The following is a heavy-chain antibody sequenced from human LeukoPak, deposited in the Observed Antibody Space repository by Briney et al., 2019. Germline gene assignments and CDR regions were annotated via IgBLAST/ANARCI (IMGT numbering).Heavy chain of an antibody. Sequence: GASVKVSCKASGYTFTSYYIHWVRQAPGQGLEWMGWISAYNGNTNYAQKLQGRVTMTTDTSTSTAHMELRSLRSDDTAVYYCASRGSYHSSYYYYGMDVWGQGTTVTVSS. CDR1: GYTFTSYY. D-gene: IGHD1-26*01. CDR3: ASRGSYHSSYYYYGMDV. J-gene: IGHJ6*02. CDR2: ISAYNGNT. V-gene: IGHV1-18*04.